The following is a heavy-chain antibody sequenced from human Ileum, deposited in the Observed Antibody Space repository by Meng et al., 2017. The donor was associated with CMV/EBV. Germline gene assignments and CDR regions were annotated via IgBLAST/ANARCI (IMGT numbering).Heavy chain of an antibody. J-gene: IGHJ4*02. CDR3: GRDYWRSLEY. CDR2: MNPDGSEK. CDR1: GFSFSSYW. V-gene: IGHV3-7*01. Sequence: GESLKISCAASGFSFSSYWMTWARLAPGKGLEWVAIMNPDGSEKYYLDSVRGRFTISRDNAKNSVYLKMNNLRVEETAVYYCGRDYWRSLEYWGQGTLVTVSS. D-gene: IGHD2-8*02.